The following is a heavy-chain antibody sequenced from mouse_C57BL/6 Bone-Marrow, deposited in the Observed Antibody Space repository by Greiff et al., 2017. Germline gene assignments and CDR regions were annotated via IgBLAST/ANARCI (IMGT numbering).Heavy chain of an antibody. V-gene: IGHV1-55*01. CDR3: ARLRFAYYYGSSNWYFDV. CDR2: IYPGSGST. CDR1: GYTFTSYW. D-gene: IGHD1-1*01. J-gene: IGHJ1*03. Sequence: QVQLKQPGAELVKPGASVKMSCKASGYTFTSYWITWVKQRPGQGLEWIGDIYPGSGSTNYNEKFKSKATLTVDTSSSTAYMQLSSLTSEDSAVYYCARLRFAYYYGSSNWYFDVWGTGTTVTVSS.